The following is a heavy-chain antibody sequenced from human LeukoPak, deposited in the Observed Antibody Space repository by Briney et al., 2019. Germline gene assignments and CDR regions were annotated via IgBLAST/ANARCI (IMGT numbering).Heavy chain of an antibody. CDR2: IWYDGSNK. D-gene: IGHD5-12*01. V-gene: IGHV3-33*01. Sequence: PGGSLRLSCAASGFTFSSYGMHWVRQAPGKGLEWVAVIWYDGSNKYYADSVKGRFTISRDNSENTLYLQMNSLRAEDTAVYYCAREVVESGYDLDAFDIWGQGTMVTVSS. CDR1: GFTFSSYG. CDR3: AREVVESGYDLDAFDI. J-gene: IGHJ3*02.